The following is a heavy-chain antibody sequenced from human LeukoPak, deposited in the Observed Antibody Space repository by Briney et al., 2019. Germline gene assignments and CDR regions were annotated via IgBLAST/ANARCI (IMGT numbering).Heavy chain of an antibody. V-gene: IGHV4-59*01. CDR1: GGSISSYY. D-gene: IGHD1-1*01. Sequence: PSETLSLTCTVSGGSISSYYWSWIRQPPGKGLEWIGYIYYSGSSNYNPSLKSRVTISVDTSKNQFSLKLSSVTAADTAVYYCARGRGSMSGYSYWGQGTLVTVSS. CDR3: ARGRGSMSGYSY. CDR2: IYYSGSS. J-gene: IGHJ4*02.